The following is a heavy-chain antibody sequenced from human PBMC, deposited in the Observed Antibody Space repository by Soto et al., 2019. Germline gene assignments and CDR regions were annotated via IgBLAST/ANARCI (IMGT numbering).Heavy chain of an antibody. CDR3: VRIRYQLPSSVLWLDP. V-gene: IGHV4-4*07. J-gene: IGHJ5*02. Sequence: SETLSLTCTVSGGSISSYYWSWIRQPAGKGLEWIGEINHVGGTNYNPSLKSRVTMSVDTSQNQFSLRLISVTAADTAMYFCVRIRYQLPSSVLWLDPWGQGTPVTDS. D-gene: IGHD3-16*01. CDR1: GGSISSYY. CDR2: INHVGGT.